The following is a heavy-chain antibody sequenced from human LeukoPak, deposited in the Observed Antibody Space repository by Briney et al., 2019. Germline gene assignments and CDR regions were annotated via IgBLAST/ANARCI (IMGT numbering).Heavy chain of an antibody. Sequence: PGGSLRLSCTASGFTFSSNAMSWVRQAPGKGLEWVSAMSGSGDSTYYADSVKGRFTISRDNSKNTLYLQMNSLRAEDTAVYYCAKDYYDSSGFYWGQGTLVTVSS. CDR2: MSGSGDST. D-gene: IGHD3-22*01. CDR1: GFTFSSNA. CDR3: AKDYYDSSGFY. J-gene: IGHJ4*02. V-gene: IGHV3-23*01.